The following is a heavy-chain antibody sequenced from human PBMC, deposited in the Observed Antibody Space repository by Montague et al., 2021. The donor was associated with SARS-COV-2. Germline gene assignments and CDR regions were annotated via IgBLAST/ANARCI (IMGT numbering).Heavy chain of an antibody. Sequence: SETLSLTCTVSGVSITDYNWRYILRQPGKGLEWFVEVLYNNGTTFNPSLKSRVDISVDTSKNQFSLRLTSLIAADNAFYYCLRQPPYDGLTGPPDFWDQGTLVTVSS. CDR1: GVSITDYN. CDR2: VLYNNGT. D-gene: IGHD3-9*01. CDR3: LRQPPYDGLTGPPDF. J-gene: IGHJ4*02. V-gene: IGHV4-59*08.